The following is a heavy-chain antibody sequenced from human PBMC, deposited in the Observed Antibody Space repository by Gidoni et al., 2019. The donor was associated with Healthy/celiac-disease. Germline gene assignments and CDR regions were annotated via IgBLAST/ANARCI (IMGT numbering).Heavy chain of an antibody. D-gene: IGHD4-17*01. CDR2: INPSGGSK. CDR3: ARDLVYGENYGMDV. Sequence: QVHLVQSWAELNKPWASVKVSCKSSGYTFTRYYMHWVRQAQGQGLEWMGIINPSGGSKSYEQKFKGRVKMTRDKSTSTVYMELSRLRSEDTAVYYCARDLVYGENYGMDVWGQGNTVTVSS. V-gene: IGHV1-46*01. J-gene: IGHJ6*02. CDR1: GYTFTRYY.